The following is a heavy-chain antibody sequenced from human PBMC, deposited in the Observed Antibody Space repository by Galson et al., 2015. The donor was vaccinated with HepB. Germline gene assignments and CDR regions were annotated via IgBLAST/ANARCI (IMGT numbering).Heavy chain of an antibody. Sequence: SLRLSCAASGFTFSNFWMSWVRQAPGKGPVWVSRINIDGSSTTYGDSVRGRFTISRDNAKNTLYLQMNSLRAEDTAVYYCARGHSGLRVWGQGTMVTVSS. CDR3: ARGHSGLRV. D-gene: IGHD5-12*01. V-gene: IGHV3-74*01. J-gene: IGHJ3*01. CDR2: INIDGSST. CDR1: GFTFSNFW.